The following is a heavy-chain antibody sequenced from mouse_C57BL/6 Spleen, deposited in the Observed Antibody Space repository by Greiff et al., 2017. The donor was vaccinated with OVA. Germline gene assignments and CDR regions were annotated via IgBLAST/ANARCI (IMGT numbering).Heavy chain of an antibody. CDR1: GYTFTSYW. CDR2: IDPSDSET. V-gene: IGHV1-52*01. Sequence: QVQLQQPGAELVRPGSSVKLSCKASGYTFTSYWMHWVKQRPIQGLEWIGNIDPSDSETHYNQKFKDKAALTVDKSSSTAYMQLSSLTSEDSAVYYCARGGQLLRSYFDYWGQGTTLTVSS. J-gene: IGHJ2*01. CDR3: ARGGQLLRSYFDY. D-gene: IGHD1-1*01.